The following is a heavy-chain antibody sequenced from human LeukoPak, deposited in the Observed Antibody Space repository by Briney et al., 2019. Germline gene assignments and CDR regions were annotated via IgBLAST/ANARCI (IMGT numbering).Heavy chain of an antibody. J-gene: IGHJ4*02. D-gene: IGHD6-19*01. Sequence: PGGSLRLSCAASGFTFSDYYMSWIRQAPRKGLEWVSYISSSSSYTNYADSVKGRFTISRDNAKNSLYLQMDSLRAEDTAVYYCARNGVAVAGYHFDYWGQGTLVTVSS. CDR2: ISSSSSYT. V-gene: IGHV3-11*06. CDR1: GFTFSDYY. CDR3: ARNGVAVAGYHFDY.